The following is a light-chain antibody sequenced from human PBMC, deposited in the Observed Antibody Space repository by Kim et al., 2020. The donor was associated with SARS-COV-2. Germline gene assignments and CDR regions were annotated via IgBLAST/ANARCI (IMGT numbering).Light chain of an antibody. J-gene: IGKJ3*01. CDR3: QQHISWPLA. CDR1: QGVSTF. CDR2: DAS. Sequence: FSPGGRATLSCSGSQGVSTFLAWYHQKPGQEPRLLLHDASTRATSIPARCSSSGSGTEFSITISSLEPADFSVDYCQQHISWPLAFGPGTKVDIK. V-gene: IGKV3-11*01.